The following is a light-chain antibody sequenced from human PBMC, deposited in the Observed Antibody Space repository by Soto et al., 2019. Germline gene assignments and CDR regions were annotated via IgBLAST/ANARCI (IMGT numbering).Light chain of an antibody. Sequence: QSVLTQPPSASGTPGVRVTISCSGSSSNFAVNTVNWYQQVPGTATKLLIYSNNQRPSGFPDRFSASKSVTSASLSISGLQSEDEAEYFCSTWDDSLNGPVFGGGTKLTVL. V-gene: IGLV1-44*01. CDR2: SNN. CDR1: SSNFAVNT. CDR3: STWDDSLNGPV. J-gene: IGLJ3*02.